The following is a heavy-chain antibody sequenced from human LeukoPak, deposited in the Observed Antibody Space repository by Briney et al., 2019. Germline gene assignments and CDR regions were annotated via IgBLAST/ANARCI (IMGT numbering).Heavy chain of an antibody. J-gene: IGHJ6*03. CDR2: TYYRSKWYN. V-gene: IGHV6-1*01. CDR1: GDSVSSSSGI. Sequence: SQTLSLTCAISGDSVSSSSGIWNWIRQSPSRGLEWLGRTYYRSKWYNDYGRSVKSRITINPDTSKNQFSLQLNSVTPEDTAVYXXXXXXXXXXXXXXSYYYYYMDVWGKGTTVTISS. CDR3: XXXXXXXXXXXXSYYYYYMDV.